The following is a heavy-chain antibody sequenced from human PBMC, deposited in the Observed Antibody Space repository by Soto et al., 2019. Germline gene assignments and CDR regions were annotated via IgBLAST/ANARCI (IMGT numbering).Heavy chain of an antibody. D-gene: IGHD3-3*01. Sequence: EVQLVESGGGLVQPGGSLKLSCAASGFTFSGSAMHWVRQASGKGLEWVGRIRSKANSYATAYAASVKGRFTISRDDSKNTAYLQMNSLKTEDTAVYYSTRELDLIFGVVIPPSYFDYWGQGTLVTVSS. J-gene: IGHJ4*02. CDR3: TRELDLIFGVVIPPSYFDY. CDR2: IRSKANSYAT. V-gene: IGHV3-73*02. CDR1: GFTFSGSA.